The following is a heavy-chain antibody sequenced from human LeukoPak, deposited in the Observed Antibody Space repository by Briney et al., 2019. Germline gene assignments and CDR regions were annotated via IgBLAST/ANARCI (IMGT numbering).Heavy chain of an antibody. CDR2: INPNSGGT. CDR3: AREPPITMVPGVDNYFDY. D-gene: IGHD3-10*01. J-gene: IGHJ4*02. CDR1: GYTFTGYY. V-gene: IGHV1-2*02. Sequence: ASVKVSCKASGYTFTGYYMHWVRQAPGQGLEWMGWINPNSGGTNYAQKFQGRVTMTRDTSISTAYMELSRLRSDDTAVYYCAREPPITMVPGVDNYFDYWGQGTLVTVSS.